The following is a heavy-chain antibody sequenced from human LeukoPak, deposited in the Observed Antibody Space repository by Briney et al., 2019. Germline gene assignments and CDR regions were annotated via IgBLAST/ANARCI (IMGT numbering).Heavy chain of an antibody. J-gene: IGHJ6*02. Sequence: NPSETLSLTCTVSGGSMNGFFWTWIRQPPGRELEWIGSIYYSGSSTKYNPSLKSRVTISVDTSKSQFSLNLNSATAADTAVYYCARTSRHFYGSGTNLTPWPAGMDVWGQGTTVTVSS. V-gene: IGHV4-59*01. CDR2: IYYSGSST. CDR1: GGSMNGFF. CDR3: ARTSRHFYGSGTNLTPWPAGMDV. D-gene: IGHD3-10*01.